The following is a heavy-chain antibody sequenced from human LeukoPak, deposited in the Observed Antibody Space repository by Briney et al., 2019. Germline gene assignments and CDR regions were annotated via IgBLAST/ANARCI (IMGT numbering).Heavy chain of an antibody. Sequence: GGSLRLSCAASGCTFDDYGMSWVRQAPGKGLEWVSGINWNGGSTGYADSVKGRFTISRDNAKNSLYLQMNSLRAEDTALYYCARAFSLSGSLVPFDYRGQGTLVTVSS. CDR3: ARAFSLSGSLVPFDY. CDR1: GCTFDDYG. V-gene: IGHV3-20*04. J-gene: IGHJ4*02. CDR2: INWNGGST. D-gene: IGHD1-26*01.